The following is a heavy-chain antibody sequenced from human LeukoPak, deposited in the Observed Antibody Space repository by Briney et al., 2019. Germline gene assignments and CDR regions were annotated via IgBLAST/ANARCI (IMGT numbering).Heavy chain of an antibody. D-gene: IGHD3-3*01. Sequence: PSETLSLTCAVYGGSFSGYYWSWIRQLPGKGLEWIGEINHSGSTNYNPSLKSRVTISVDTSKNQFSLKLSSVTAADTAVYYCARGPYYDFWSGYRYYYYYGMDVWGQGTTVTVSS. CDR2: INHSGST. CDR3: ARGPYYDFWSGYRYYYYYGMDV. V-gene: IGHV4-34*01. CDR1: GGSFSGYY. J-gene: IGHJ6*02.